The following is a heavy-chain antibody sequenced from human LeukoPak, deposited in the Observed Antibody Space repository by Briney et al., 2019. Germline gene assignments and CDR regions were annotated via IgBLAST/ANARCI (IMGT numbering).Heavy chain of an antibody. Sequence: PSETLSFTCTVSGGSISSGGYSWSWIRQHPGKGLEWIGYIYYSGSTYYNPSLKSRVTISVDTSKNQFSLKLSSVTAADTAVYYCASTKTQAYDFWSGYYSRYFDLWGRGTLVTVSS. CDR1: GGSISSGGYS. D-gene: IGHD3-3*01. V-gene: IGHV4-31*03. J-gene: IGHJ2*01. CDR3: ASTKTQAYDFWSGYYSRYFDL. CDR2: IYYSGST.